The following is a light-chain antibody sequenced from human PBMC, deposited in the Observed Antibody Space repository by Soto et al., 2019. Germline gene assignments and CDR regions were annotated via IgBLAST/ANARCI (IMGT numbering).Light chain of an antibody. CDR3: QQYGSSPAT. Sequence: EIVLTQSPATLYLSPGDRATLSCRASQSVDWYVAWYQQKPGQAPRLLIYDALKRATGIPDRFSGSGSGTDFTLTISRLEPEDFAVYYCQQYGSSPATFGGGTKVDIK. V-gene: IGKV3-20*01. CDR2: DAL. CDR1: QSVDWY. J-gene: IGKJ4*01.